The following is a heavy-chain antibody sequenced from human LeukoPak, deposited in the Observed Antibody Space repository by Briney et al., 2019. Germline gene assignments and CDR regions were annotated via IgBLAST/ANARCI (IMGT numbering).Heavy chain of an antibody. CDR3: ARDRGLIVEYALDI. D-gene: IGHD1-26*01. J-gene: IGHJ3*02. V-gene: IGHV1-2*02. CDR1: GYTFTGYY. Sequence: APVKVSCKASGYTFTGYYMHWVRQAPGQGLEWMGWINPNSGGTNYAQKFQGRVTMTRDTSISTAYMELSRLRSDDTAVYYCARDRGLIVEYALDIWGQGTMVTVSS. CDR2: INPNSGGT.